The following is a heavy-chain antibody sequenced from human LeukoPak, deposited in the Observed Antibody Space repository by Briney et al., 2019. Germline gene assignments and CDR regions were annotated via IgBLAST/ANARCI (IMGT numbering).Heavy chain of an antibody. CDR3: AKAGSAAAGYFFDY. CDR2: IRYDGSNK. D-gene: IGHD6-13*01. V-gene: IGHV3-30*02. J-gene: IGHJ4*02. Sequence: GGSLRLSCAASGFTFSSYGMHWVRQAPGKGLERVAFIRYDGSNKYYADSVKGRFTISRDNSKNTLYLQMNSLRAEDTVVYFCAKAGSAAAGYFFDYWGQGTLVTVSS. CDR1: GFTFSSYG.